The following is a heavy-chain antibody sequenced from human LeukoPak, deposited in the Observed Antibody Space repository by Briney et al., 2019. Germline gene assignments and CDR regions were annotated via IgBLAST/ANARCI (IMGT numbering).Heavy chain of an antibody. CDR3: ARAVSGRFDY. D-gene: IGHD6-19*01. J-gene: IGHJ4*02. V-gene: IGHV4-59*08. CDR1: GGSMSGYH. CDR2: IYYSGST. Sequence: SETLSLTCTVSGGSMSGYHWGWIRQPPGKGLEWTGDIYYSGSTNYNPSLNSRLTISVDTSKNQFSLRLSSVTAADTAIYYCARAVSGRFDYWGQGTLVTVSS.